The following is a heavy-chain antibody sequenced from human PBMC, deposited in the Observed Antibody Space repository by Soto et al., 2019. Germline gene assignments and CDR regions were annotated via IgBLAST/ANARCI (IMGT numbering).Heavy chain of an antibody. J-gene: IGHJ4*02. V-gene: IGHV1-69*06. CDR3: AREGLHFDY. CDR1: GGTFSSYA. CDR2: INPIFGTP. Sequence: QVQLVQSGAEVQRPGSSVKVSCKASGGTFSSYAISWVRQAPGQGLEWMGGINPIFGTPHYAQKYQGRVTITADTFTNTAYMELTRLTSDDTAVYFCAREGLHFDYWCQGTLVTVSS.